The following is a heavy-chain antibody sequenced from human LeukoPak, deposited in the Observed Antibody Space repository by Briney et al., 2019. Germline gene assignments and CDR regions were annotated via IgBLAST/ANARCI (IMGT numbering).Heavy chain of an antibody. V-gene: IGHV3-30*18. Sequence: GRSLRLSCAASGFTFSSYGMHWVRQAPGKGLEWVAVISYDGSNKYYADSVKGRFTISRDNSKNTLYLQMNSLRAEDTAVYYLAKEGRGYDYPPPPPQHWGQGTLVTVSS. J-gene: IGHJ1*01. CDR1: GFTFSSYG. D-gene: IGHD5-12*01. CDR3: AKEGRGYDYPPPPPQH. CDR2: ISYDGSNK.